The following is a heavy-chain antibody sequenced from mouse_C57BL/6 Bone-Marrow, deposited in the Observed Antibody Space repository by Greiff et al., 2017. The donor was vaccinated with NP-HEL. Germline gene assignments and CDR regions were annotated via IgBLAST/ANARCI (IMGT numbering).Heavy chain of an antibody. CDR2: IYWDDDK. CDR3: ARRRYYGSREDYFDY. V-gene: IGHV8-12*01. Sequence: QDTLKVCGPGILQSSQTLSLTCSFSGFSLSTSGMGVSWLRQPSGKGLVWLEHIYWDDDKRYNPSLKSRLTISKDTSRNPVFLKITSVDTADTATYYCARRRYYGSREDYFDYWGQGTTLTVSS. D-gene: IGHD1-1*01. J-gene: IGHJ2*01. CDR1: GFSLSTSGMG.